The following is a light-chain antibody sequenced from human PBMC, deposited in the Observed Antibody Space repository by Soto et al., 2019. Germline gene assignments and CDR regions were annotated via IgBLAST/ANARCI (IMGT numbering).Light chain of an antibody. Sequence: EIVLTQSPATLSLSPGETATLSCRASQSIRSYLAWYQQKPGQAPRLLIFDASTRATGIPARFSGSGSGTDFTLTISSLQPEDFAIYYCQQRSSWPPFTFGGGTKVDTK. CDR2: DAS. J-gene: IGKJ4*01. CDR3: QQRSSWPPFT. V-gene: IGKV3-11*01. CDR1: QSIRSY.